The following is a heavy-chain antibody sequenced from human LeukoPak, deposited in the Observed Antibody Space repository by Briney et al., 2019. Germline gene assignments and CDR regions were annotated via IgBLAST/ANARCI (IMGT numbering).Heavy chain of an antibody. CDR2: INPNSGGT. V-gene: IGHV1-2*06. Sequence: GASVKVSCKASGYTFTGYYMHWVRQAPGQGLEWMGRINPNSGGTNYAQKFQGRVTMTRDTSISTAYMELSRLRSDDTAVYYCARDQGDSSSWSPEGYYYYGMDVWGQGTTVTVSS. D-gene: IGHD6-13*01. J-gene: IGHJ6*02. CDR3: ARDQGDSSSWSPEGYYYYGMDV. CDR1: GYTFTGYY.